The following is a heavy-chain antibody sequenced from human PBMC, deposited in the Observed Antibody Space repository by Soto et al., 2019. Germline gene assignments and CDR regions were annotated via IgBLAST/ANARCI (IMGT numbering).Heavy chain of an antibody. CDR3: ARGPRVSLCGTGAH. D-gene: IGHD1-1*01. Sequence: GGSLNLSCAFTGFPFIVYWMHWVLQVPGSGLTWVSRISDDGSTATYADSVKGRFVISRDNAKNSLYLEMNTLRADDSGLYYCARGPRVSLCGTGAHWGRGTL. CDR1: GFPFIVYW. CDR2: ISDDGSTA. J-gene: IGHJ4*02. V-gene: IGHV3-74*01.